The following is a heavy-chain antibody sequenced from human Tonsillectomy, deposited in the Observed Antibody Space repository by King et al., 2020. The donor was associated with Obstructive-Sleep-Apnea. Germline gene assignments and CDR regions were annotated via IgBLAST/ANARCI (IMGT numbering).Heavy chain of an antibody. D-gene: IGHD3-22*01. CDR2: IYHSGST. J-gene: IGHJ4*02. Sequence: VQLQESGPGLVKPSGTLSLTCAVSGGSISSSNWWRWVRQPPGKGLEWIGEIYHSGSTNYNPSLKSRVTISVDKSKNQFSLKLSSVTAADTAVYYCARVRAPTYYYDSSGYLDFDYWGQGTLVTVSS. V-gene: IGHV4-4*02. CDR3: ARVRAPTYYYDSSGYLDFDY. CDR1: GGSISSSNW.